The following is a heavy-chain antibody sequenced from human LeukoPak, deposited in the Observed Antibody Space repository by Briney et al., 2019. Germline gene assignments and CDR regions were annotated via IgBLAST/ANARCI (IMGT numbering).Heavy chain of an antibody. J-gene: IGHJ6*03. CDR3: AKGAGDYYYYYMDV. D-gene: IGHD1-14*01. Sequence: GRSLRLSCAASGFTFDDYAMHWVRQAPGKGLEWVSAISGSGGSTYYADSVKGRFTISRDNSKNTLYLQMNSLRAEDTAVYYCAKGAGDYYYYYMDVWGKGTTVTVSS. CDR2: ISGSGGST. V-gene: IGHV3-23*01. CDR1: GFTFDDYA.